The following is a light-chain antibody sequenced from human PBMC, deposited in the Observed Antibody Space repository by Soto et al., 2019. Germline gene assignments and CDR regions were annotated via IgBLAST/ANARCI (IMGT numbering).Light chain of an antibody. CDR2: DAS. CDR1: QSVSSY. CDR3: QQDGKSRGT. J-gene: IGKJ1*01. V-gene: IGKV3-11*01. Sequence: DIGLPKSSATLSLSPGERATLYCRASQSVSSYLAWYQQKPGQAPRLLIYDASNRATGIPARFSGSGSGTDFTLTISGLEPEDSAVYYCQQDGKSRGTVGQGTKVDIK.